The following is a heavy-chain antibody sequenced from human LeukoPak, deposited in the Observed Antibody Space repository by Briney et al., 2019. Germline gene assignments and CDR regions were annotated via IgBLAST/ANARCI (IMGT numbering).Heavy chain of an antibody. CDR3: ARDRAPKARIGGMDV. V-gene: IGHV3-23*01. CDR1: GFTFSSYA. CDR2: ISGSGGST. Sequence: GGSLRLSCAASGFTFSSYAMSWVRQAPGKGLEWVSGISGSGGSTYYADSVKGRFTISRDNSKNTLYLQMNSLRAEDTAIYYCARDRAPKARIGGMDVWGQGTTVIVSS. J-gene: IGHJ6*02. D-gene: IGHD5-12*01.